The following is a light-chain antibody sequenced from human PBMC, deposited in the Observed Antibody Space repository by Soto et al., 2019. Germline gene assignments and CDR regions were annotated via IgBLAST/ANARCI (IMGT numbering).Light chain of an antibody. CDR3: QQYTPNSRT. J-gene: IGKJ1*01. CDR1: QSVSNW. Sequence: DIVVTQSPDSLAVSLGERATITCRASQSVSNWLAWYQQKPGKAPNLLIYDASSLESGVPSRFSGSGSGTEFTLTISSLQPDDFATYSCQQYTPNSRTFGQGTKVDI. CDR2: DAS. V-gene: IGKV1-5*01.